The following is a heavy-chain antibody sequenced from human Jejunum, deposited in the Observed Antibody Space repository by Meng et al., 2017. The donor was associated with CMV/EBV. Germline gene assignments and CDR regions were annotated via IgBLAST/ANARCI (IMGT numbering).Heavy chain of an antibody. J-gene: IGHJ4*02. V-gene: IGHV1-2*02. CDR3: ASTGDWTTAAQALDQ. CDR2: INPNSGGT. Sequence: FHGYFIHWVRQAPGQGLDWMGWINPNSGGTNYAPRFQGRVTMIRDTSITTAYMELSGLRSDDTAVYFCASTGDWTTAAQALDQWGQGTLVTVSS. CDR1: FHGYF. D-gene: IGHD4-11*01.